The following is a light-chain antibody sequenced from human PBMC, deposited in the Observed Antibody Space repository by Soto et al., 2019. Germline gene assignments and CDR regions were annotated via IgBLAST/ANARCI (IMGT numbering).Light chain of an antibody. V-gene: IGKV3-20*01. CDR3: QQYGSSPSLT. CDR2: GAS. Sequence: EIVLTQSPGTLSLSPGERATLSCRASQSVSSSYLAWYQQKPGQAPRLLIYGASSRATGIPDRFSGSASGTVFTFTFSRTEPLDFAVYYCQQYGSSPSLTFGGGTKVEIK. J-gene: IGKJ4*01. CDR1: QSVSSSY.